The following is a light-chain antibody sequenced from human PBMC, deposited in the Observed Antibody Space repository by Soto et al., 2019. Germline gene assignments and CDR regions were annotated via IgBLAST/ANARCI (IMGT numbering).Light chain of an antibody. CDR2: GAS. CDR3: QQYGGSPPYT. J-gene: IGKJ2*01. Sequence: EIVLTQSPGTLSLSPGARVTLFCRASQRVYTSYLAWYQQKPGQAPRLLIFGASSRATGTPDRFIGSGSGTDFTLTISRLEPEDFAVYYCQQYGGSPPYTFGQGTKLEIK. CDR1: QRVYTSY. V-gene: IGKV3-20*01.